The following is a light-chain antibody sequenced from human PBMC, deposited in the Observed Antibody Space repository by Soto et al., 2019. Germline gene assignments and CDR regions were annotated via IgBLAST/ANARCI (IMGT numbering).Light chain of an antibody. CDR1: QSISSW. V-gene: IGKV1-5*01. Sequence: DIQMTQSPSTLSASVGDRVTITCRASQSISSWLAWYQQKPGKAPKLLIYDASSLESGVPSRFSGSRSGTEFTLTISSLQPDDFATYFCQQYSDYSRTFGQGTKVDIK. J-gene: IGKJ1*01. CDR3: QQYSDYSRT. CDR2: DAS.